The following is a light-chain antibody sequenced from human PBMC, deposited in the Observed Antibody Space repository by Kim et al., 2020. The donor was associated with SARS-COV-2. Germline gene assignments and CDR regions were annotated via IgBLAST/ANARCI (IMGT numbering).Light chain of an antibody. J-gene: IGLJ1*01. V-gene: IGLV1-40*01. CDR3: QSYDSSLSGYV. Sequence: RVTISCTGSSSNSGAGYDVHWYQQLPETAPKLLIYGNNNRPSGVPDRFSGSKSGTSASLAITGLQAEDEADYYCQSYDSSLSGYVFGTGTKVTVL. CDR2: GNN. CDR1: SSNSGAGYD.